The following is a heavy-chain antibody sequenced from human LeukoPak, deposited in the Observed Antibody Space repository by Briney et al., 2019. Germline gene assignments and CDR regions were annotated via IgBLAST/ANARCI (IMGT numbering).Heavy chain of an antibody. V-gene: IGHV4-39*01. D-gene: IGHD6-19*01. CDR1: GGSISSSSYY. CDR2: IYYSGST. Sequence: PSETLSLTCTASGGSISSSSYYWGWIRQPPGKGLEWIGSIYYSGSTYYNPSLKSRVTISVDTSKNQFSLKLSSVTAADTAVYYCARRNGYINDWPNWFAPWGQGTLVTVSS. J-gene: IGHJ5*02. CDR3: ARRNGYINDWPNWFAP.